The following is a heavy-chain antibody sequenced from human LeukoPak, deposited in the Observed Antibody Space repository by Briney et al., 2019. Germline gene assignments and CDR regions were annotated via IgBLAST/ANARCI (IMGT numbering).Heavy chain of an antibody. CDR2: ISYDGSNK. CDR1: GFTFSSYG. V-gene: IGHV3-30*18. Sequence: PGRSLRLSCAASGFTFSSYGMHWVRQAPGKGLEWVAVISYDGSNKYYADSVKGRFTISRDNSKNTLYLQMNSLRAEDTAVYCCAKDQKYCSGGSCPPYYFDYWGQGTLVTVSS. J-gene: IGHJ4*02. D-gene: IGHD2-15*01. CDR3: AKDQKYCSGGSCPPYYFDY.